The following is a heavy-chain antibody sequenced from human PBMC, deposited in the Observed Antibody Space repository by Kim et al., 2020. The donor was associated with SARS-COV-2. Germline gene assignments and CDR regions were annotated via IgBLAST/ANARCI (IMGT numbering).Heavy chain of an antibody. CDR1: GFTFSSYG. CDR2: ISYDGSNK. Sequence: GGSLRLSCAASGFTFSSYGMHWVRQAPGKGLEWVAVISYDGSNKYYADSVKGRFTISRDNSKNTLYLQMNSLRAEDTAVNYCAKGAALRKRITMVRGVFIPTLGDFWGQGTLVAVS. D-gene: IGHD3-10*01. V-gene: IGHV3-30*18. J-gene: IGHJ4*02. CDR3: AKGAALRKRITMVRGVFIPTLGDF.